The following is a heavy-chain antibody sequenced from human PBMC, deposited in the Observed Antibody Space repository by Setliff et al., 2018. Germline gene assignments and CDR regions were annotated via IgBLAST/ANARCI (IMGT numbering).Heavy chain of an antibody. J-gene: IGHJ3*01. V-gene: IGHV3-7*03. D-gene: IGHD3-22*01. CDR2: IRQDGTNK. CDR1: GFTISNYW. Sequence: GGSLRLSCAASGFTISNYWMAWVRQAPGKGLEWVADIRQDGTNKYYVDSVKGRFTISRDNAKNSLYLQMNSLRAEDTALYYCARAHRYFSDTTGYFYDQGRSAFDVWGQGTMVTVSS. CDR3: ARAHRYFSDTTGYFYDQGRSAFDV.